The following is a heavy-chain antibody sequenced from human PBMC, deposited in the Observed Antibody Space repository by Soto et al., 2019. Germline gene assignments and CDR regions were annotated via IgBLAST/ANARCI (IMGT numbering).Heavy chain of an antibody. V-gene: IGHV4-34*01. CDR2: INHSGST. CDR3: ARGVWFGEFPIDY. Sequence: PSETLSLTCAVYGGSFSGYYWSWIRQPPGKGLEWIGEINHSGSTNYNPSLKSRVTISVDTSKNQFSLKLSSVTAADTAVYYCARGVWFGEFPIDYWGQGTLVTVSS. D-gene: IGHD3-10*01. J-gene: IGHJ4*02. CDR1: GGSFSGYY.